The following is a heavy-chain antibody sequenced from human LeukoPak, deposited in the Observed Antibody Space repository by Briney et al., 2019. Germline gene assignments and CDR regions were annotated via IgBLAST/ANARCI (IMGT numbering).Heavy chain of an antibody. V-gene: IGHV1-24*01. Sequence: VSVKGPCKVAGYTLTELSMHWVRQAPGKGLEWMGGFDPEDGETIYAQKFQGRVTMTEDTSTDTAYMELSSLRSEDTAVYYCATVGGGGYYYYGMDVWGQGTTVTVSS. CDR3: ATVGGGGYYYYGMDV. J-gene: IGHJ6*02. CDR1: GYTLTELS. D-gene: IGHD2-15*01. CDR2: FDPEDGET.